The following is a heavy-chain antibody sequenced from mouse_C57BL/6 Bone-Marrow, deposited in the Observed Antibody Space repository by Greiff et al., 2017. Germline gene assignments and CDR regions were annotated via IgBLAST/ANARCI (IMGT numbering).Heavy chain of an antibody. CDR2: FYPYNDDT. D-gene: IGHD5-1*01. Sequence: VQLQQSGAELVKPGASVKMSCKASGYTFTTYPIEWMKQNHGQSLAWIGNFYPYNDDTKYNEKFQGKATLTVEKSSNTVYLELSRLTSDDSAVYYCARSSTFFYYFDDWGQGTTLTVSS. CDR3: ARSSTFFYYFDD. V-gene: IGHV1-47*01. J-gene: IGHJ2*01. CDR1: GYTFTTYP.